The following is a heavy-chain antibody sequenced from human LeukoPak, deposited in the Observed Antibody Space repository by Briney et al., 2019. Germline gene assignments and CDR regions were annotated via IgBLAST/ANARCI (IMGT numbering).Heavy chain of an antibody. CDR2: IYYRGSP. V-gene: IGHV4-39*01. Sequence: SETLSLTCTVSGGSISSTSYYWGWIRQPPGKGLEWIGSIYYRGSPYYNSSLKSRVTISVDTSKNQFSLQLSSATAADTAVYYCARHVHSAPMIVVVVTPPYLPDFDLWGRGTLVTVSS. D-gene: IGHD3-22*01. J-gene: IGHJ2*01. CDR3: ARHVHSAPMIVVVVTPPYLPDFDL. CDR1: GGSISSTSYY.